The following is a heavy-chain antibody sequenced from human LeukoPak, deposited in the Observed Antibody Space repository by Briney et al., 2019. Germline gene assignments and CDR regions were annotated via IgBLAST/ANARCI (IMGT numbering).Heavy chain of an antibody. V-gene: IGHV3-48*03. Sequence: GGSPRLSCAASGFSFRDYEMNWVRQAPGKGLEWVSYISITSNTIHYADSVKGRFTISRDNTKNSLHLQMTRLRADDTAVYYCARGALDAYDSWGQGTPVTVSS. CDR2: ISITSNTI. D-gene: IGHD5-24*01. CDR1: GFSFRDYE. CDR3: ARGALDAYDS. J-gene: IGHJ5*01.